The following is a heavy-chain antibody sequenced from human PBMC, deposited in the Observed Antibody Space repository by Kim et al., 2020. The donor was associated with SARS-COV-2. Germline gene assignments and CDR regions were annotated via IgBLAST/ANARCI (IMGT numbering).Heavy chain of an antibody. Sequence: AAPVKGRFTTSREDSKNTQYLQMQGLKTEDTAVYYCTTDGGSSSWYSDFDYWGQGTLVTVSS. J-gene: IGHJ4*02. D-gene: IGHD6-13*01. V-gene: IGHV3-15*01. CDR3: TTDGGSSSWYSDFDY.